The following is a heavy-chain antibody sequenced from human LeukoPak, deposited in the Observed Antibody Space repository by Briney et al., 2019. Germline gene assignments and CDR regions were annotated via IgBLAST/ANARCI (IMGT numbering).Heavy chain of an antibody. D-gene: IGHD6-19*01. CDR1: GFIFSSYT. CDR3: ASGIAVD. CDR2: ISSSSSYI. J-gene: IGHJ4*02. Sequence: GGSLRLSCAASGFIFSSYTMNWVRQAPGKGLEWVSSISSSSSYIYYADSVKGRFTISRDNAKNSLYLQMNSLRAKDTAVYHCASGIAVDWGQGTLVTVSS. V-gene: IGHV3-21*01.